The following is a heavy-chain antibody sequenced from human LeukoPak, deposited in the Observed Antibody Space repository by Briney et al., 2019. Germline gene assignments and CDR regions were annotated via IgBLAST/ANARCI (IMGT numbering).Heavy chain of an antibody. CDR1: GFTSSDAW. CDR3: TTGTGKSDFDY. D-gene: IGHD3-10*01. V-gene: IGHV3-15*01. CDR2: VKSKTNGETT. Sequence: PGGSLRLSCAASGFTSSDAWMSWVRQAPGKGLEWVGRVKSKTNGETTDYAAPVKGRYTISRDDSQNTVFLQMNSLKTGDTAVYYCTTGTGKSDFDYWGQGTLVTISS. J-gene: IGHJ4*02.